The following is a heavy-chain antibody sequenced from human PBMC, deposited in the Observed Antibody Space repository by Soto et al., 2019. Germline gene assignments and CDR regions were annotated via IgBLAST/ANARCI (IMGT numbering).Heavy chain of an antibody. V-gene: IGHV3-30*18. CDR1: GLTFSSYG. Sequence: QVQLVESGGGVVQPGRSLRLSCAASGLTFSSYGMHWVRQAPGKGLEWVARISYDGGKKGYADSVKGRFTISRDNSKDTLYLEVNSLRAEDTTVFYCAEEEYRGRSFDYWGQGTLVTVSS. CDR3: AEEEYRGRSFDY. J-gene: IGHJ4*02. D-gene: IGHD1-26*01. CDR2: ISYDGGKK.